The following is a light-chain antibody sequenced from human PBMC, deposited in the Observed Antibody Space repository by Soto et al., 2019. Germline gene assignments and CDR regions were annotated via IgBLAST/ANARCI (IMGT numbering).Light chain of an antibody. CDR2: EVN. CDR3: CSSAPESTYV. J-gene: IGLJ1*01. CDR1: SSDIGAYDY. V-gene: IGLV2-14*01. Sequence: QSALTQPASLSGSPGQSITISCTGTSSDIGAYDYVSWFQQHPGKAPKLMISEVNNRPSGVSNRFSGSTYGNAASMKISGLQADDEADYFCCSSAPESTYVFGTGTKVTV.